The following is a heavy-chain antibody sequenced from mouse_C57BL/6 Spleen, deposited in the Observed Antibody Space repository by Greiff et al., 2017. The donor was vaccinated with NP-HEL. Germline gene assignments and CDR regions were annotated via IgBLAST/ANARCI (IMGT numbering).Heavy chain of an antibody. J-gene: IGHJ4*01. CDR2: IDPSDSET. CDR1: GYTFTSYW. V-gene: IGHV1-52*01. CDR3: ARGGNYGDYAMDY. D-gene: IGHD2-1*01. Sequence: VQLQQPGAELVRPGSSVKLSCKASGYTFTSYWMHWVKQRPIQGLEWIGNIDPSDSETHYNQKFKDKATLTVDKSSSTAYMQLSSLTSEDSAVYYCARGGNYGDYAMDYWGQGTSVTVSS.